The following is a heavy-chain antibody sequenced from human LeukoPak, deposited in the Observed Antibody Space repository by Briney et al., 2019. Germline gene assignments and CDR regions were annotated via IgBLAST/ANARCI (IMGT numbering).Heavy chain of an antibody. CDR1: GYTLSELS. Sequence: GASVKVSCKVSGYTLSELSMHWVRLAPGKGLEWMGGLDPEDGETIYAQKFQGRVIMTEDTSTDTAYMELSSLRSEDTAMYYCATLWGTDAFDIWGQGTMVTVSS. CDR3: ATLWGTDAFDI. V-gene: IGHV1-24*01. CDR2: LDPEDGET. D-gene: IGHD3-16*01. J-gene: IGHJ3*02.